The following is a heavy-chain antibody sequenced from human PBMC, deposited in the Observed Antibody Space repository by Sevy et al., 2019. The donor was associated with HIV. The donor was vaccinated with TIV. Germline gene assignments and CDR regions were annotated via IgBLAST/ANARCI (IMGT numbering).Heavy chain of an antibody. CDR2: ISYDGNNK. CDR1: GFTFSSYA. D-gene: IGHD3-10*01. Sequence: GGSLRLSCPASGFTFSSYAIHWVRQAPGKGLEWVAVISYDGNNKYYADSVRGRFSVSRDNSKNTLYVQLNSLRAEDTAVYYCAKDHNLWSEGGFLHHWGQGTLVTVSS. V-gene: IGHV3-30*18. CDR3: AKDHNLWSEGGFLHH. J-gene: IGHJ1*01.